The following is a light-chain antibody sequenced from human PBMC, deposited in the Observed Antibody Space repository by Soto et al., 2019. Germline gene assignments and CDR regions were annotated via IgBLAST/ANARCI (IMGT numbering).Light chain of an antibody. V-gene: IGKV1-9*01. Sequence: DIQLTQSPSFLSPSIGESVTITCRASQVISTSLAWYQVKPGKAPRLLIYDASSLESWVPSRFSGSGSGTEFTLTISSLQPEDFATYYCQQTNSFPLTFGGGTKVDIK. CDR1: QVISTS. J-gene: IGKJ4*01. CDR3: QQTNSFPLT. CDR2: DAS.